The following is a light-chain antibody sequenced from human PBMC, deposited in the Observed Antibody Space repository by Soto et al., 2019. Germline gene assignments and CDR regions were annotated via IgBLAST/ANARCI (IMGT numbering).Light chain of an antibody. Sequence: SGLAHPPSSSWSPVQSVAISCTGTSTEFGCYNYVSWYQQCRCKSRKLMRYEVSKRPSGVPDRFSGSKSGNTASLTVSGLQAEDEADYYCSSYGGRYNYVFGTGTKVTVL. CDR3: SSYGGRYNYV. CDR1: STEFGCYNY. CDR2: EVS. V-gene: IGLV2-8*01. J-gene: IGLJ1*01.